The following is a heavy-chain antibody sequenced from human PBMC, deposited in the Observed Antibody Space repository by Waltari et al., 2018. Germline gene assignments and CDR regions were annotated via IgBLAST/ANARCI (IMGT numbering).Heavy chain of an antibody. CDR3: AREGPPLYDSSGYFH. CDR1: GGSISSSSYY. V-gene: IGHV4-39*07. D-gene: IGHD3-22*01. J-gene: IGHJ4*02. Sequence: QLQLQESGPGLVKPSETLSLTCTVSGGSISSSSYYWVWIRQPPGKGLEWIGSIYYSGSTYYNPSLKSRVTISVDTSKNQFSLKLSSVTAADTAVYYCAREGPPLYDSSGYFHWGQGTLVTVSS. CDR2: IYYSGST.